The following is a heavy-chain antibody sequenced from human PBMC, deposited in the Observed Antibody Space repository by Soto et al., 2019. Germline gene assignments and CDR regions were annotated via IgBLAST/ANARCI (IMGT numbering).Heavy chain of an antibody. CDR3: ARDRHNNFFDP. Sequence: SETLSLTCTVSGASMSSGGYYWTWIRQSPGKGLEWIGYIYYSGSTYYNPSLESRVAISLDTSRSQFFLTLHSVTAADTAIYYCARDRHNNFFDPWGQGTLVTVS. CDR1: GASMSSGGYY. J-gene: IGHJ5*02. CDR2: IYYSGST. V-gene: IGHV4-31*03. D-gene: IGHD6-6*01.